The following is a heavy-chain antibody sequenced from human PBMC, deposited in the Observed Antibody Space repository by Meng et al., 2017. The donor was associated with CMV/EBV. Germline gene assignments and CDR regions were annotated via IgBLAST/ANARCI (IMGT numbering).Heavy chain of an antibody. V-gene: IGHV3-30*04. CDR1: GFTFSSYA. D-gene: IGHD3-3*01. J-gene: IGHJ4*02. CDR3: ERVGIWSGYYYFDY. Sequence: GESLKISCAASGFTFSSYAMHWVRQAPGKGLEWVAVISYDGSNKYYADSVKGRFTISRDNSKNTLYLQMNSLRAEDTAVYYCERVGIWSGYYYFDYWGQGTLVTVSS. CDR2: ISYDGSNK.